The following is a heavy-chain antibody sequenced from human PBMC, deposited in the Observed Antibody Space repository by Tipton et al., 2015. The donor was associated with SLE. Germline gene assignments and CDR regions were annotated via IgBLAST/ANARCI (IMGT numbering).Heavy chain of an antibody. Sequence: TLSLTCSVSGGSIKNGNYWTWVRQPAGKGLEWIGYLYYSGSTNYNPSLKSRVTISVDMSKNQFSLKLSSVTAADTAVYYCASLSAEGDAFDLWGQGTMVTVSS. CDR2: LYYSGST. J-gene: IGHJ3*01. V-gene: IGHV4-61*10. CDR1: GGSIKNGNY. D-gene: IGHD1-26*01. CDR3: ASLSAEGDAFDL.